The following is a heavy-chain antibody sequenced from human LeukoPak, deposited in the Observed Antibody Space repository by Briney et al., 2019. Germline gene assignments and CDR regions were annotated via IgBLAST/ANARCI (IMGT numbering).Heavy chain of an antibody. CDR1: GYTLTELS. CDR3: TTYSSSWYGTDY. J-gene: IGHJ4*02. V-gene: IGHV1-24*01. D-gene: IGHD6-13*01. CDR2: FDPEDGET. Sequence: ASVKVSCKVSGYTLTELSMHWVRQAPGKGLEWMGGFDPEDGETIYAQKFQGRVTMTEDTSTDTAYMELSSLKTEDTAVYYCTTYSSSWYGTDYWGQGTLVTVSS.